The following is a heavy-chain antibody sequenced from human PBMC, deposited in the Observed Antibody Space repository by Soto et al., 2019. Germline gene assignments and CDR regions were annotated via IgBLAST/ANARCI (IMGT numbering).Heavy chain of an antibody. Sequence: GWVNPTSGGTNSAQKFQGRVTINADESTSTAYMELSSLRSEDTAVYYCSRSGYDPTPNFDYWGQGTLVTVSS. CDR2: VNPTSGGT. V-gene: IGHV1-69*01. J-gene: IGHJ4*02. CDR3: SRSGYDPTPNFDY. D-gene: IGHD5-12*01.